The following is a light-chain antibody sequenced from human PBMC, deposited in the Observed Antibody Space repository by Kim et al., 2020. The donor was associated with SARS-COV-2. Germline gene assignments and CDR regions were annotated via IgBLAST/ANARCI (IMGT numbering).Light chain of an antibody. CDR3: NSRDTSGTHVV. V-gene: IGLV3-19*01. Sequence: ALGQTVRIPCQGDSLRSYYASWYQQKPGQAPILLIYHKNDRPSGIPDRFSGSSSGNTAYLTITGAQAEDEADYYCNSRDTSGTHVVFGGGTQLTVL. CDR2: HKN. J-gene: IGLJ2*01. CDR1: SLRSYY.